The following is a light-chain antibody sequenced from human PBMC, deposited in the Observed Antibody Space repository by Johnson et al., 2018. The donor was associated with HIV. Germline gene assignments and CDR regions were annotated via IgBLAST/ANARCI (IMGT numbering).Light chain of an antibody. Sequence: QSVFTQPPSVSAAPGQKVTISCSGSSSNIGNNYVSWYQQLPGTAPKLLIYENNKRPSGIPDRFSGSKSGTSATLGITGLQTGDEADYYCGTWDSSLSAFYVFGTGTKVTVL. CDR3: GTWDSSLSAFYV. CDR2: ENN. V-gene: IGLV1-51*02. J-gene: IGLJ1*01. CDR1: SSNIGNNY.